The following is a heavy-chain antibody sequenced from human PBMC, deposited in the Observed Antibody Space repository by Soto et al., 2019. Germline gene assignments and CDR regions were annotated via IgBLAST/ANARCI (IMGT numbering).Heavy chain of an antibody. J-gene: IGHJ6*02. Sequence: QVQLVESGGGVVQPGRSLRLSCAASGFTFSSYGMHWVRQAPGKGLEWVAVISHDGSNKYFADSVKGRFTISRDNSQNTLYLQMNSLRAEDTAVYYCAIHLLAVVGSVHGMDVWGQGTRVTVSS. CDR1: GFTFSSYG. CDR2: ISHDGSNK. V-gene: IGHV3-30*03. CDR3: AIHLLAVVGSVHGMDV. D-gene: IGHD6-19*01.